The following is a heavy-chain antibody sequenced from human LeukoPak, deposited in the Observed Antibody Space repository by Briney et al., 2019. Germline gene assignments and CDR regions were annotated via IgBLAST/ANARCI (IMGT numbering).Heavy chain of an antibody. D-gene: IGHD6-13*01. J-gene: IGHJ4*02. V-gene: IGHV4-59*01. CDR1: GGSISSYY. Sequence: SETLSLTCTVSGGSISSYYWSWIRQPPGKGLEWIGYIYYSGSTNYNPSLKGRVTISVDTSKNQFSLKLSSVTAADTAVYYCARDGGRQQLVYYFDYWGQGTLVTVSS. CDR2: IYYSGST. CDR3: ARDGGRQQLVYYFDY.